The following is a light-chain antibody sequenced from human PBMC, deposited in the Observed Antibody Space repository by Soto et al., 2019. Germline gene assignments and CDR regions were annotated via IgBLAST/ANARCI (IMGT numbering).Light chain of an antibody. CDR1: SSDVGSYNL. CDR2: EVS. J-gene: IGLJ7*01. Sequence: QSALTQPASVSGSPGPSITISCTGTSSDVGSYNLVSWYQQHPGKAPKLMIYEVSKRPSGVSNRFSGSKSGNTASLTISGLQAEDEADYYCCSYAGSAVFGGGTQLTVL. V-gene: IGLV2-23*02. CDR3: CSYAGSAV.